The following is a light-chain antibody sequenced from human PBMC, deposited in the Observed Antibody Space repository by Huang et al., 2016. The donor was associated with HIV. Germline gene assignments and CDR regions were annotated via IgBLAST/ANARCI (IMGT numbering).Light chain of an antibody. Sequence: EIVLTQSPGTLSLSPGERATLSCRASQRVRSNSLAWYQQKPGQAPRLLIYDAASRATGIPDRFSGSGSGTDFTLTISRLEPEDFAVYYCQQYGGSPPITFGQGTRLEMK. CDR2: DAA. J-gene: IGKJ5*01. V-gene: IGKV3-20*01. CDR1: QRVRSNS. CDR3: QQYGGSPPIT.